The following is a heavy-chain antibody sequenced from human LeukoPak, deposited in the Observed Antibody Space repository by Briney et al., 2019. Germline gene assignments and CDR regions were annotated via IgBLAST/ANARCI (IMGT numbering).Heavy chain of an antibody. CDR1: GYSISSGYY. CDR3: AKTVTVTTSAFDI. J-gene: IGHJ3*02. V-gene: IGHV4-38-2*02. Sequence: SETLSLTCTVSGYSISSGYYWGWIRQPPGKGLEWMGTIYHSGSTYYNPSLKSRVTISVDTSKTQFSLKLSSVTAADTAVYYCAKTVTVTTSAFDIWGQGTMVTVSS. D-gene: IGHD4-17*01. CDR2: IYHSGST.